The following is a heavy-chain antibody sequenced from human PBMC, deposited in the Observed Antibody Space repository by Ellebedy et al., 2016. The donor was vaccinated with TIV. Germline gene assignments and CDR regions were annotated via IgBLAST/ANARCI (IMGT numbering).Heavy chain of an antibody. V-gene: IGHV4-59*11. D-gene: IGHD6-19*01. CDR1: GGSISSHY. Sequence: MPSETLSLTCTVSGGSISSHYWSWIRQPPGKGLEWIGYVYYSGSTNYNPSLKSRVTISVDTSKNQFSLKLSSVTAADTAVYYCARDSSGSIDYWGQGTLVTVSS. CDR3: ARDSSGSIDY. J-gene: IGHJ4*02. CDR2: VYYSGST.